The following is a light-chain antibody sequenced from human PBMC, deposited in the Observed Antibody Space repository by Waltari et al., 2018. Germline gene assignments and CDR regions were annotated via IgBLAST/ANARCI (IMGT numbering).Light chain of an antibody. J-gene: IGKJ2*01. Sequence: EIVLTQSPATLSVSPGARATLPCRASQGLSTNLAWYQQKPGQPPRLLIFGASARATGVPARFSGSGSGTEFTLTISSMQSEDFAVYYCQHYNDWPPLFGQGTKLEIK. CDR1: QGLSTN. V-gene: IGKV3-15*01. CDR2: GAS. CDR3: QHYNDWPPL.